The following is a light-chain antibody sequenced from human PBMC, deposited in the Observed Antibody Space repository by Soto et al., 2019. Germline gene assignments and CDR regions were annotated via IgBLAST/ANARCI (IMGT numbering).Light chain of an antibody. V-gene: IGKV4-1*01. J-gene: IGKJ1*01. CDR2: WAS. CDR1: QSILYSSNNKNY. Sequence: DIVMTQSPDSLAVSLGERATINCKSSQSILYSSNNKNYLAWYQQKPGQPPKLLIYWASTRESEVPDRVSGSVSGTESTLSVSRLKAGDLAVYYSHHYYDAPHTFGRGTNVEI. CDR3: HHYYDAPHT.